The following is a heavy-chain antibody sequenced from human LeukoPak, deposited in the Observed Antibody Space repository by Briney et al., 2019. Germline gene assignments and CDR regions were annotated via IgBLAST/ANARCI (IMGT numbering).Heavy chain of an antibody. CDR1: GGSISSYY. CDR3: ARVSRYYDSSAKEGFDP. J-gene: IGHJ5*02. V-gene: IGHV4-38-2*02. CDR2: IYHSGST. D-gene: IGHD3-22*01. Sequence: SETLSLTCTVSGGSISSYYWGWIRQPPGKGLEWIGSIYHSGSTYYNPSLKSRVTISVDTSKNQFSLKLSSVTAADTAVYYCARVSRYYDSSAKEGFDPWGQGTLVTVSS.